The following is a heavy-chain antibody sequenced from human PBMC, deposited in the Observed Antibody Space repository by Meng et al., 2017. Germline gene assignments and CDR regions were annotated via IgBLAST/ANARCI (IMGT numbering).Heavy chain of an antibody. CDR1: GYTFTSYG. J-gene: IGHJ4*02. CDR2: ISAYNGNT. CDR3: ARRLLWFGETTGVFDY. D-gene: IGHD3-10*01. Sequence: ASVKVSCKASGYTFTSYGISWVRQAPGQGLEWMGWISAYNGNTNYAQKLQGRVTMTTDTSTSTAYMELRSLRSDDTAVYYCARRLLWFGETTGVFDYWGQGTLVTVSS. V-gene: IGHV1-18*01.